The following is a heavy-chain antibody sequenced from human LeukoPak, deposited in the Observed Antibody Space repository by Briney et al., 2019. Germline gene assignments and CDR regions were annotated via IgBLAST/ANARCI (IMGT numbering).Heavy chain of an antibody. CDR1: GHTFTGYY. J-gene: IGHJ4*02. V-gene: IGHV1-2*02. D-gene: IGHD6-13*01. CDR3: ARGRRYSSSWYDY. Sequence: ASVKVSCKASGHTFTGYYMHWVRQAPGQGLEWMGWINPNSGGTNYAQKFQGRVTMTRDTSISTAYMELSRLRSDDTAVYYCARGRRYSSSWYDYWGQGTLVTVSS. CDR2: INPNSGGT.